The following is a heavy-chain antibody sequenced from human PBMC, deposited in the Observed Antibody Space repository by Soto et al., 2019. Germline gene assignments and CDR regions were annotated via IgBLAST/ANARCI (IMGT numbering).Heavy chain of an antibody. J-gene: IGHJ4*02. D-gene: IGHD5-12*01. V-gene: IGHV3-33*01. CDR3: ARDRYSGYDGSSFDY. CDR2: IWYDGSNK. CDR1: GFTFSSYG. Sequence: GGSLRLSCAASGFTFSSYGMHWVRQAPGKGLEWVAVIWYDGSNKYYADSVKGRFTISRDNSKNTLYLQMNSLRAEDTAVYYCARDRYSGYDGSSFDYWGQGTLVTVSS.